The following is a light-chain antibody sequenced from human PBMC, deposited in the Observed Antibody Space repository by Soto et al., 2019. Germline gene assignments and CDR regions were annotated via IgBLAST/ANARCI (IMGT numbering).Light chain of an antibody. CDR3: CSYAGGSTWV. V-gene: IGLV2-23*01. CDR2: DAS. CDR1: SGDIGNYYF. J-gene: IGLJ2*01. Sequence: QSALTQPASVSGSPGQSITISCTGGSGDIGNYYFVSWYQHHPGKAPKLIIYDASKRPSGISNRFSGSKSGNTASLTISGLQADDEATYYCCSYAGGSTWVFGGGTKLTV.